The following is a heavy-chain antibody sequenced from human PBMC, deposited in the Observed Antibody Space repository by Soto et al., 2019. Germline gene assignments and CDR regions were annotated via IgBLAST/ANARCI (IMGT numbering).Heavy chain of an antibody. J-gene: IGHJ6*03. Sequence: ASVKVSCKASGYTFTSYDINWVRQATGQGLEWMGWMNPNSGNTGYAQQFQGRVTMTRNTSIRTAYMELSSLISEDTAVYYCARGIMVSDYYYYMDVWGKGTTVTVSS. CDR1: GYTFTSYD. CDR3: ARGIMVSDYYYYMDV. D-gene: IGHD2-21*01. CDR2: MNPNSGNT. V-gene: IGHV1-8*01.